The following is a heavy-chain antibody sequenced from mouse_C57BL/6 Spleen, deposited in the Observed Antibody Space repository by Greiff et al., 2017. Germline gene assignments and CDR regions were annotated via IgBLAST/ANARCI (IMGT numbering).Heavy chain of an antibody. Sequence: VQLQQSGPELVKPGASVKISCKASGYAFSSSWMNWVKQRPGKGLEWIGRIYPGDGDTNYNGKFKGKATLTADKSSSTAYMQLSRLTSEDSAVYFCASNPYYFDYWGQGTTLTVSS. CDR3: ASNPYYFDY. J-gene: IGHJ2*01. CDR2: IYPGDGDT. CDR1: GYAFSSSW. V-gene: IGHV1-82*01.